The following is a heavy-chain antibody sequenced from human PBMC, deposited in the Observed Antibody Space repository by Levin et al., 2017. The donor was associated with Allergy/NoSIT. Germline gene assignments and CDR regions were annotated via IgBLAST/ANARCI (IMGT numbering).Heavy chain of an antibody. Sequence: ASVKVSCKASGYAFDSYGISWVRQAPGQGLEWMAWINVYNGNTVYAQKLQGRVTLTTDTPTNTAYMELRSLRSDDTAVYYCARDTIYSGSWQGFDSWGQGTLVTVSS. V-gene: IGHV1-18*01. CDR2: INVYNGNT. CDR3: ARDTIYSGSWQGFDS. D-gene: IGHD1-26*01. CDR1: GYAFDSYG. J-gene: IGHJ4*02.